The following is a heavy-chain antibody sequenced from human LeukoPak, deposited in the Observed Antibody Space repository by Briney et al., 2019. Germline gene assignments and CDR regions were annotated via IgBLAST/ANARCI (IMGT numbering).Heavy chain of an antibody. V-gene: IGHV1-69*13. CDR1: GGTFSSYA. D-gene: IGHD6-19*01. J-gene: IGHJ6*03. CDR2: IIPIFGTA. Sequence: ASVKVSCKASGGTFSSYAISWVRQAPGQGLEWMGGIIPIFGTANYAQKFQGRVTITADESTSTAYMELSSLRSEDTAAYYCARTADSSGKAEGYYYYYMDVWGKGTTVTVSS. CDR3: ARTADSSGKAEGYYYYYMDV.